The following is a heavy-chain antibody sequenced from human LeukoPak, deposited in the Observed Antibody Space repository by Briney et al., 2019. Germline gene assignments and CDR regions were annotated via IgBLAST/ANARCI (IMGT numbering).Heavy chain of an antibody. CDR3: ARAGTGTSVRWDY. CDR1: GYIFTNYY. V-gene: IGHV1-46*01. Sequence: ASVKVSCKASGYIFTNYYMHWVRQAPGQGLEWMGIINPSGDSTTYAQKFQGRVTMTRDTSTSTVYMELSSLRSEDTAVFYCARAGTGTSVRWDYWGQGTLVTVSS. J-gene: IGHJ4*02. D-gene: IGHD1-7*01. CDR2: INPSGDST.